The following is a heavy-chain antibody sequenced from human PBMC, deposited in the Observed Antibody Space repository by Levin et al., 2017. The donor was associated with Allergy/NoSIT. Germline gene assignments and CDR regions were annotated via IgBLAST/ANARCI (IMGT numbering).Heavy chain of an antibody. CDR2: IKSKADGGTT. V-gene: IGHV3-15*01. D-gene: IGHD6-13*01. Sequence: LSLTCAASGITFSNAWMSWARQAPGKGLEWVGRIKSKADGGTTEYAAPVKGRFTISRDDSKNTLYLQMNSLKTEDTAVYFCTTYRSSWYYFAYWGQGTLVTVSS. CDR1: GITFSNAW. J-gene: IGHJ4*02. CDR3: TTYRSSWYYFAY.